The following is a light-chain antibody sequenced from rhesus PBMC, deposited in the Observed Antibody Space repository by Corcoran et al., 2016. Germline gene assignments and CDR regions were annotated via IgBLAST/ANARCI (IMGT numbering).Light chain of an antibody. V-gene: IGKV1-22*01. CDR2: KAS. Sequence: DIQMTQSPSSLSASVGDTVTITCRASQSISSWLDWYQQKPGKAPKLLLYKASSLQRGVPSRFSGSGSGTDFTLTISSLQPEDFATYYCLQYSSSPHSFGQGTKVEIK. CDR3: LQYSSSPHS. CDR1: QSISSW. J-gene: IGKJ2*01.